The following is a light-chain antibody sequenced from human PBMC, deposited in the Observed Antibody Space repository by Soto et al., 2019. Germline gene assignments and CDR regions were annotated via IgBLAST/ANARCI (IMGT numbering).Light chain of an antibody. CDR3: NSHTSGDFRV. CDR2: EVT. Sequence: QSAPTQPASVSGSPGQSITISCTGSTSDIGRYDHVSWYQHHPGRAPKLLISEVTKRPSGISDRFSGSKSGYTASLTISGLQAEDEADYYCNSHTSGDFRVFGTGTKLTVL. CDR1: TSDIGRYDH. J-gene: IGLJ1*01. V-gene: IGLV2-14*01.